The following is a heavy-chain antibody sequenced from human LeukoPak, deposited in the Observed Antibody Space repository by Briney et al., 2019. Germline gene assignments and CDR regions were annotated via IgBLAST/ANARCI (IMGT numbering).Heavy chain of an antibody. CDR1: GYTFTSYD. V-gene: IGHV1-8*01. CDR2: MNPNSGDT. Sequence: ASVKVSCKSSGYTFTSYDVNWLRQAAGQGLEWLGWMNPNSGDTGYVQRFQGRVTMTRNTSISTAYMALSSLRSEATAVYSCARGRPPSHSSSRYWFDPWGQGTLVTVSS. CDR3: ARGRPPSHSSSRYWFDP. D-gene: IGHD6-6*01. J-gene: IGHJ5*02.